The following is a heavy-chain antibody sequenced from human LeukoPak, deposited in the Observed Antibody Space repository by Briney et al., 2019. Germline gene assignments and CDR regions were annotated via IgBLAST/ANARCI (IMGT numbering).Heavy chain of an antibody. D-gene: IGHD2-15*01. Sequence: GGSLRLSCAASGFTVSSNYMSWVRQAPGKGLEWVSVIYSGGSTYYADSVRGRFTISRDNSKNTLYLQMNSLRAEDTAVYYCAKDPRDIVVVVADVDYYYYMDVWGKGTTVTISS. CDR1: GFTVSSNY. J-gene: IGHJ6*03. V-gene: IGHV3-53*05. CDR2: IYSGGST. CDR3: AKDPRDIVVVVADVDYYYYMDV.